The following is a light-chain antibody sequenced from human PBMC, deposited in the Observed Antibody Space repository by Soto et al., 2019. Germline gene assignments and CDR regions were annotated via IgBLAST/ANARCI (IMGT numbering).Light chain of an antibody. CDR2: GTS. Sequence: EIVLTQSPGTLSLSPGESATLSCRASQSVRSSYLAWYQQKPGQAPRLLIYGTSNRATGIPDRFSGSGSGTDFTLTISRLEPEDFAVYYCQQYGSSGTFGQGTKVDIK. CDR1: QSVRSSY. V-gene: IGKV3-20*01. J-gene: IGKJ1*01. CDR3: QQYGSSGT.